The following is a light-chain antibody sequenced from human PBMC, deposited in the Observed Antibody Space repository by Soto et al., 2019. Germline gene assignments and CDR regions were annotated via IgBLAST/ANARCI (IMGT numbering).Light chain of an antibody. V-gene: IGLV2-14*01. Sequence: QSALTQPASVSGSPGQSITISCTGTSSDIGHYNYVSWYQQHPDKAPKLIIYEVSNRPSGVSNRFSGSKSGNTASLTISGLQAEDEADYYCSSYTSTSTPFVFGTGTKLTVL. CDR1: SSDIGHYNY. CDR2: EVS. J-gene: IGLJ1*01. CDR3: SSYTSTSTPFV.